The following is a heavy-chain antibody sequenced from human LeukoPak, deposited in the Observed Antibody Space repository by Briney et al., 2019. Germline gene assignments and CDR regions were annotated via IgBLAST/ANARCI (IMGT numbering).Heavy chain of an antibody. J-gene: IGHJ6*02. CDR3: ARGHYYGDYLYYGMDV. D-gene: IGHD4-17*01. V-gene: IGHV1-2*04. CDR2: INPNSGGT. Sequence: GASVKVSCKASGYTFTGYYMHWVRQAPGQGLEWMGWINPNSGGTNYAQKFQGWVTMTRDTSTSTVYMELSSLRSEDTAVYYCARGHYYGDYLYYGMDVWGQGTTVTVSS. CDR1: GYTFTGYY.